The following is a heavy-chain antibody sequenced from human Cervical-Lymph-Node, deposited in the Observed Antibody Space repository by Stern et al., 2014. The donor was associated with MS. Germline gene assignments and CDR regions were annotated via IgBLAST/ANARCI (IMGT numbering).Heavy chain of an antibody. Sequence: QVTLKESGPALVKPTQTLTLTCTFSGFSLSTSESRVGWIRQPPGKALEWLARIDWDDEKFYSTSLKPRLTISKDTSKNQVVLTMTNMDPVDTATYYCARIPSTLGAFDIWGQGTMVTVSS. CDR1: GFSLSTSESR. D-gene: IGHD7-27*01. V-gene: IGHV2-70*04. J-gene: IGHJ3*02. CDR3: ARIPSTLGAFDI. CDR2: IDWDDEK.